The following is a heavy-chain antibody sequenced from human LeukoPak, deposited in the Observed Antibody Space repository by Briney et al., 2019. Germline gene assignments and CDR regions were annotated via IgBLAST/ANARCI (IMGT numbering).Heavy chain of an antibody. Sequence: SETLSLTCTVSGGSISGYSWTWIRQPPGQGLEWIGYFHNSRTTSHNPSLTGRVTISVDTAMDQISLKLNSVTAADTAVYYCAVGHLGLSPWGQGTLVTVSS. D-gene: IGHD1-26*01. J-gene: IGHJ5*02. CDR1: GGSISGYS. CDR3: AVGHLGLSP. V-gene: IGHV4-59*01. CDR2: FHNSRTT.